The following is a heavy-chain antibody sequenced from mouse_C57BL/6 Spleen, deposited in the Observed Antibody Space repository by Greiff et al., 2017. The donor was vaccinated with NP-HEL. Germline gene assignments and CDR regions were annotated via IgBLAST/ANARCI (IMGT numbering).Heavy chain of an antibody. CDR2: IDPSDSYT. J-gene: IGHJ4*01. CDR3: ARGWGNYDAMDY. CDR1: GYTFTSYW. D-gene: IGHD2-1*01. V-gene: IGHV1-69*01. Sequence: QVQLQQPGAELVMPGASVKLSCKASGYTFTSYWMHWVKQRPGQGLEWIGEIDPSDSYTNYNQKFKGKSTLTVDKSSSTAYMQLSSLTSEDSAVDYCARGWGNYDAMDYGGQGTSVTVSS.